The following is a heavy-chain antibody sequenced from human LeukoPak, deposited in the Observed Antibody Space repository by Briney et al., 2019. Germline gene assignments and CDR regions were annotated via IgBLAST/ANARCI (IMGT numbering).Heavy chain of an antibody. D-gene: IGHD4/OR15-4a*01. CDR1: AASISSSSHH. J-gene: IGHJ5*01. Sequence: SETLSLTCTVSAASISSSSHHWGWIRQSPGKGLEWIGSVYYGRTTYYSPSLDSRVTISLDTSANQFPLQLNSVTAADTAVYYCVRHDGRGGATMGAFDSWGQGSLVTVSS. V-gene: IGHV4-39*01. CDR2: VYYGRTT. CDR3: VRHDGRGGATMGAFDS.